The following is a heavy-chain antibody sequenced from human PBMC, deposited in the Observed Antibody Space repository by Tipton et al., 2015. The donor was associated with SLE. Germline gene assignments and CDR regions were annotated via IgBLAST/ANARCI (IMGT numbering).Heavy chain of an antibody. J-gene: IGHJ4*02. D-gene: IGHD5-12*01. CDR1: GVTFSSYA. CDR2: INTNTGNP. V-gene: IGHV7-4-1*02. Sequence: QVQLVQSGAEVKRPGSSVKVSCKASGVTFSSYAISWVRQAPGQGLEWMGWINTNTGNPTYAQDLTGRFVFSLDTSIATAYLQVTSLKSEDTAVYYCARGRHRPGYGGYDEKDDYWGQGTLVTVSS. CDR3: ARGRHRPGYGGYDEKDDY.